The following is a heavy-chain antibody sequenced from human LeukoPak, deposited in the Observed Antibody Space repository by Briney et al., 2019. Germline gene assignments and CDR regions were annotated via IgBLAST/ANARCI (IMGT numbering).Heavy chain of an antibody. CDR2: IRDTGET. D-gene: IGHD2-15*01. CDR3: ARDRAATQDWVEFDP. Sequence: PGGSLRLSCAISGFSVSNYYMSWVRQAPGKGLEWVSLIRDTGETFFADSVRGRFTPSRDNSKNTMYLQMNRLRVEDTAVYFCARDRAATQDWVEFDPWGQGTLVTVSS. V-gene: IGHV3-66*03. CDR1: GFSVSNYY. J-gene: IGHJ5*02.